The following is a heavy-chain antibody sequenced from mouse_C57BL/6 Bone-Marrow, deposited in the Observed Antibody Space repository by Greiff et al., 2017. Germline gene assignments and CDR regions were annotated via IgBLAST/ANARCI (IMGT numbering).Heavy chain of an antibody. J-gene: IGHJ4*01. D-gene: IGHD1-1*01. CDR2: IDPSDSYT. CDR3: ARPGSIPYAMDY. V-gene: IGHV1-50*01. Sequence: QVHVKQPGAELVKPGASVKLSCKASGYTFTSYWMQWVKQRPGQGLEWIGEIDPSDSYTNYNQKFKGKATLTVDTSSSTAYMQLSSLTSEDSAVYYCARPGSIPYAMDYWGQGTSVTVSS. CDR1: GYTFTSYW.